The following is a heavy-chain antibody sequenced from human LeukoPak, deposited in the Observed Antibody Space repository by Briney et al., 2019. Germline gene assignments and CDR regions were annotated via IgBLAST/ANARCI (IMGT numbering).Heavy chain of an antibody. CDR3: AKELIVGAGDY. Sequence: GRSLSLSCAASGFTFSSYGMHWVRQAPGKGLEWVAVISYDGSNKYYADSVKGRFTISRDNSKNTLYLQMNSLRAEDTAVYYCAKELIVGAGDYWGQGTLVTVSS. D-gene: IGHD1-26*01. CDR1: GFTFSSYG. V-gene: IGHV3-30*18. CDR2: ISYDGSNK. J-gene: IGHJ4*02.